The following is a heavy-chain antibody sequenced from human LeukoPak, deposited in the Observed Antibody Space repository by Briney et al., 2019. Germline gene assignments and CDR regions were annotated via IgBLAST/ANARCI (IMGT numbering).Heavy chain of an antibody. J-gene: IGHJ4*02. D-gene: IGHD5-18*01. Sequence: GGSLRLSCAASGFTFSSYSMTWVRQAPGKGLEWVSYISSSSSTICYADSVKGRFTISRDNAKNSLYLQMNSLRAEDTAVYYCAVGYTALSYWGQGTLVTVSS. CDR1: GFTFSSYS. V-gene: IGHV3-48*01. CDR2: ISSSSSTI. CDR3: AVGYTALSY.